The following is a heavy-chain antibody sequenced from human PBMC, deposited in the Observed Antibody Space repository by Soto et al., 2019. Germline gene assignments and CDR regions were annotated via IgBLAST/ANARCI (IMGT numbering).Heavy chain of an antibody. CDR3: ARDLFSRSSSWNNWFDP. CDR1: GGSISSSSYY. J-gene: IGHJ5*02. CDR2: IYYSGST. Sequence: SETLSLTCTVSGGSISSSSYYWGWIRQPPGKGLEWIGSIYYSGSTNYNPSLKSRVTISVDTSKNQFSLKLSSVTAADTAVYYCARDLFSRSSSWNNWFDPWGQGTLVTVSS. D-gene: IGHD6-13*01. V-gene: IGHV4-39*07.